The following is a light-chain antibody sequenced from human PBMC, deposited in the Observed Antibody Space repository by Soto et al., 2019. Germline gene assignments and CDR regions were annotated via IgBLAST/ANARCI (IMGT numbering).Light chain of an antibody. Sequence: EIVLTQSPGTLSLSPGERTTLSCRASQSVGSRYLAWYQQKPGQAPRLLIYDASSRATGIPDRFSGSGSGTDFTLTSSRLEPEDFAMYYCQQYGTSPYTFGQGTHLEIK. CDR1: QSVGSRY. J-gene: IGKJ2*01. CDR2: DAS. V-gene: IGKV3-20*01. CDR3: QQYGTSPYT.